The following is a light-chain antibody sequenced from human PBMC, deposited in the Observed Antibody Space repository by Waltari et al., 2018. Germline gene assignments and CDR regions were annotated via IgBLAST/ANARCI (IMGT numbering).Light chain of an antibody. CDR1: QSVSSN. V-gene: IGKV3-15*01. CDR2: GAS. Sequence: EIVMTQSPATLSVSAGERATLSCSASQSVSSNLAWYQQKPGQAPRLLIYGASTRATGIPARFSGSGSGTEFTLTISSMQSEDFAVYYCQQYNNWLIFTFGPGTKVDIK. J-gene: IGKJ3*01. CDR3: QQYNNWLIFT.